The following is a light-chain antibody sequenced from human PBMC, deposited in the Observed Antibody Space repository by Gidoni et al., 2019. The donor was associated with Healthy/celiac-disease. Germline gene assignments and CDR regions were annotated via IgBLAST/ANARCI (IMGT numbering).Light chain of an antibody. CDR1: QSVSSN. V-gene: IGKV3-15*01. CDR2: GAS. J-gene: IGKJ5*01. Sequence: EIVMTQSPATLSVSPGESATLTCRASQSVSSNLAWYQQKPGQAPRLLIYGASTSATGIPARFSGSGSGTEFTLTISSLQSEDFAVYYCQQYNNWPPSTFGQGTRLEIK. CDR3: QQYNNWPPST.